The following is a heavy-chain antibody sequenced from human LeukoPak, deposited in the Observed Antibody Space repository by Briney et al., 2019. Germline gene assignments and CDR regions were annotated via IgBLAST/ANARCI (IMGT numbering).Heavy chain of an antibody. CDR2: IYHSGST. J-gene: IGHJ4*02. CDR1: GGSISSGGYY. V-gene: IGHV4-30-2*01. Sequence: SQTLSLTCTVSGGSISSGGYYWSWIRRPPGKGLEWIGYIYHSGSTYYNPSLKSRVTISVDRSKNQFSLKLSSVTAADTAVYYCARVGVRGSGYSFDYWGQGTLVTVSS. CDR3: ARVGVRGSGYSFDY. D-gene: IGHD3-22*01.